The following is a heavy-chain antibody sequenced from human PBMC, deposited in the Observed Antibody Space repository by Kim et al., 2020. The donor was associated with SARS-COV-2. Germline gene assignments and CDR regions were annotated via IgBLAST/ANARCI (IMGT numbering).Heavy chain of an antibody. J-gene: IGHJ3*02. CDR3: ARDVYDSSGYGGADGAFDI. CDR2: IYYSGST. V-gene: IGHV4-59*01. CDR1: GGSISSYY. D-gene: IGHD3-22*01. Sequence: SETLSLTCTVSGGSISSYYWSWIRQPPGKGLEWIGYIYYSGSTNYNPSLKSRVTISVDTSKNQFSLKLSSVTAADTAVYYCARDVYDSSGYGGADGAFDIWGQGTMVTVSS.